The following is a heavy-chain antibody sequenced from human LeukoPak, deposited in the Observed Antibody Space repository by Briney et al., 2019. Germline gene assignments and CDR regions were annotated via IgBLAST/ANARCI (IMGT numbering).Heavy chain of an antibody. D-gene: IGHD2-15*01. J-gene: IGHJ5*02. CDR1: GGSFSGYY. Sequence: SETLSLTCAVYGGSFSGYYWSWIRQPPGKGLEWIGYIYYSGSTNYNPSLKSRVTISVDTSKNQFSLKLSSVTAADTAVYYCARAPLGYCSGGSCYSFLGFDPWGQGTLVTVSS. CDR3: ARAPLGYCSGGSCYSFLGFDP. CDR2: IYYSGST. V-gene: IGHV4-59*08.